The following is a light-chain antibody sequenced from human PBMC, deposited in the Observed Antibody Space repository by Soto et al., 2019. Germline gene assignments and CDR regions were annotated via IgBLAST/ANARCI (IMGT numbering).Light chain of an antibody. J-gene: IGKJ1*01. CDR3: QLSSCFPPT. Sequence: DLDRAQIPVFLAVLLGESSTINCKSSHNILYSSDNKNYLSWYQQRPGQPPKLLFYWASTRESGVPDRFSGSGSGTHFTLTLTSLQAEDVAVYYCQLSSCFPPTSGQVAKVDIK. V-gene: IGKV4-1*01. CDR1: HNILYSSDNKNY. CDR2: WAS.